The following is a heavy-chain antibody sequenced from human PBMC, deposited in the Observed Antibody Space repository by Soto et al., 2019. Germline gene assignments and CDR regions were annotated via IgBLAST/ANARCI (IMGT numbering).Heavy chain of an antibody. Sequence: QVQLVESGGGVVQPGRSLTLSCVVSGVTFRTYGIHWVRQAPGKGLGWVAVISYDGDYTSYADSVKGRFTISRDNSKNTIYLQLTSLGAEDTALYYCAKSDRGVFGVVMSPALDPLDVWGQGTMVAVSS. J-gene: IGHJ3*01. CDR2: ISYDGDYT. D-gene: IGHD3-3*01. CDR3: AKSDRGVFGVVMSPALDPLDV. CDR1: GVTFRTYG. V-gene: IGHV3-30*18.